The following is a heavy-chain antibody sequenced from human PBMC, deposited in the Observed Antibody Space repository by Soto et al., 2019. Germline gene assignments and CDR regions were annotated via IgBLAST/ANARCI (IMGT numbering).Heavy chain of an antibody. CDR3: ATEKHYFDTGGYYY. D-gene: IGHD3-22*01. V-gene: IGHV3-21*01. CDR2: ISSSSSYI. Sequence: EVQLVESGGGLVKPGGSLRLSCAASGFTFSSYSMNWVRQAPGKGLEWVSSISSSSSYIYYADSVKGRVTISRDNAKNSLYLQMNSLRAEDTAVYYCATEKHYFDTGGYYYWGQGTLVTVSS. CDR1: GFTFSSYS. J-gene: IGHJ4*02.